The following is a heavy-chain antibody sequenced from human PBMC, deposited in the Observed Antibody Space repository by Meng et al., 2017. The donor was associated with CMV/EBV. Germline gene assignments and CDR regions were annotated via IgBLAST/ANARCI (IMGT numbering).Heavy chain of an antibody. CDR1: AGSISSYY. J-gene: IGHJ5*02. D-gene: IGHD3-3*01. CDR3: ARGGTDYWSGYVWFDP. CDR2: IYYNGNT. Sequence: SETLSLTCTVSAGSISSYYWTWIRQPPGKGLEWVGYIYYNGNTNYNPSLKSRVTISVDTSKNQFSLKMSYVTAADTAVYYCARGGTDYWSGYVWFDPGGQGT. V-gene: IGHV4-59*01.